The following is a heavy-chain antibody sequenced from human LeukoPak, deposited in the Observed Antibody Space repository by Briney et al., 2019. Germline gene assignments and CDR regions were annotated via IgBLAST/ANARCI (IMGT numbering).Heavy chain of an antibody. V-gene: IGHV3-21*01. D-gene: IGHD3-10*01. CDR1: GFTFSSYS. Sequence: PGGSLRLSCAASGFTFSSYSMNWVRQAPGKGLEWVSSISSSSSYIYYADSVKGRFTISRDNAKNSLYLQMNSLRAEDTAVYYCARVILWFGELDYWGQGTLVTVSS. J-gene: IGHJ4*02. CDR2: ISSSSSYI. CDR3: ARVILWFGELDY.